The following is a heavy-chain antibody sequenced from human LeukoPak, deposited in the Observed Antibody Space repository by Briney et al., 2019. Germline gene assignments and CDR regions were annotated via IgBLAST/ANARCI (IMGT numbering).Heavy chain of an antibody. CDR3: AKPPAAVDY. J-gene: IGHJ4*02. D-gene: IGHD2-2*01. CDR1: GFTFGDYA. V-gene: IGHV3-23*03. Sequence: GGSLRLSCTASGFTFGDYAMSWVRQAPGKGLEWVSVIYSGGSTYYADSVKGRFTISRDNSKNTLYLQMNSLRAEDTAVYYCAKPPAAVDYWGQGTLVTVSS. CDR2: IYSGGST.